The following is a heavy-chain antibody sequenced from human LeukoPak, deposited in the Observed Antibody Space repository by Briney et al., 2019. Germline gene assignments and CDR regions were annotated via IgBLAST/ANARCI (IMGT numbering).Heavy chain of an antibody. J-gene: IGHJ4*02. Sequence: QPGGSLRLSCAASGFTFSSYSMSWVRQAPGKGLECVSATSDSGDKTDYADSVRGRFTIYRDNSKDTLYLQMNSLGAADTAVYYCAKDGGGYCNNSSCWGQGTLVTVSS. D-gene: IGHD2-2*01. CDR2: TSDSGDKT. V-gene: IGHV3-23*01. CDR3: AKDGGGYCNNSSC. CDR1: GFTFSSYS.